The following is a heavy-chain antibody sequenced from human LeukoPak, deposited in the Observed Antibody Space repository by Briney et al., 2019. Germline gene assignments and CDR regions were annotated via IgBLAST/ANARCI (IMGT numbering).Heavy chain of an antibody. CDR3: ARGRWYYDILTGTNDAFDI. CDR2: ISSSSSYI. Sequence: PGGSLRLSCAASGFTFSSYSMNWVRQAPGKGLEWVSSISSSSSYIYYADSVKGRFTISRDNAKNSLYLQMNSLRAEDTAVYYCARGRWYYDILTGTNDAFDIWGQGTMVTVSS. CDR1: GFTFSSYS. D-gene: IGHD3-9*01. V-gene: IGHV3-21*01. J-gene: IGHJ3*02.